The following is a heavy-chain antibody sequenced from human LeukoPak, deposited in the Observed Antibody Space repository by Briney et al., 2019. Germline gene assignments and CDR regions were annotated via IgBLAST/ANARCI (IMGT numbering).Heavy chain of an antibody. D-gene: IGHD3-16*01. CDR3: ARRSEFGVLYYMDV. J-gene: IGHJ6*03. CDR2: TSGSSGTI. CDR1: GFTFSTYS. Sequence: GGSLRLSCAASGFTFSTYSMNWVRQAPGKGREWVSYTSGSSGTIYYADSVKGRFTISRDNAKNSLYLQMNSLRAEDTAVYYCARRSEFGVLYYMDVWGKGTTVTVSS. V-gene: IGHV3-48*01.